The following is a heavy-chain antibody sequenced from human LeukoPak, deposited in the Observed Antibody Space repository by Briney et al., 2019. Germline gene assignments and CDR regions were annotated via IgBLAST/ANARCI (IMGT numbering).Heavy chain of an antibody. V-gene: IGHV3-21*01. J-gene: IGHJ5*02. Sequence: PGGSLRLSCAASGLTFSSYTMNWVRQAPGKGLEWISSMSGSSDIYYADSVRGRFTISRDNAKNSLFLRMNSLRADDTAVYYCVRIPNSANFPNWFDPWGQGTLVTVSS. CDR2: MSGSSDI. CDR3: VRIPNSANFPNWFDP. D-gene: IGHD4/OR15-4a*01. CDR1: GLTFSSYT.